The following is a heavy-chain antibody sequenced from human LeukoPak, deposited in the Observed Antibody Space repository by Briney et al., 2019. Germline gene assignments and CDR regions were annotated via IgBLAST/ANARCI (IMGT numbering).Heavy chain of an antibody. CDR1: GGSLSGAY. V-gene: IGHV4-34*01. CDR2: INHTGST. D-gene: IGHD3-9*01. Sequence: SETLSLTCNVQGGSLSGAYWTWIRQPPGKGLEWIGEINHTGSTNYNPSLRSRVTMSADTAKNQFSLNLTSVTAADTAIYYCARGPVRLARPYDYWGQGTLVTVSS. J-gene: IGHJ4*02. CDR3: ARGPVRLARPYDY.